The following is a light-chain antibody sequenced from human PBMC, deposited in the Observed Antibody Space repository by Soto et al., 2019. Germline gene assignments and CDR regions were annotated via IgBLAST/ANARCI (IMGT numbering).Light chain of an antibody. CDR2: GAS. CDR1: QSVRSNY. J-gene: IGKJ1*01. CDR3: QQYGSTPPT. Sequence: EIVLTQSPVTLSLSPGERATLSCRASQSVRSNYLAWYQQKPGQAPRLIIYGASSRATDIPDRFSGRGSGTDFSLTISRLEPEDFAVYSCQQYGSTPPTFGQGTKVEIK. V-gene: IGKV3-20*01.